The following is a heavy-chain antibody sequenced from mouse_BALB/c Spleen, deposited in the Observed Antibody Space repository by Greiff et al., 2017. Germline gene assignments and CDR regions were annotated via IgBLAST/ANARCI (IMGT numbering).Heavy chain of an antibody. D-gene: IGHD2-4*01. CDR2: ISSGGSYT. CDR1: GFTFSSYT. CDR3: TRDRVPYYDYDAAFYYAMDY. Sequence: EVKLVESGGGLVKPGGSLKLSCAASGFTFSSYTMSWVRQTPEKRLEWVATISSGGSYTYYPDSVKGRFTISRDNAKNTLYLQMSSLKSEDTAMYYCTRDRVPYYDYDAAFYYAMDYWGQGTSVTVSS. V-gene: IGHV5-6-4*01. J-gene: IGHJ4*01.